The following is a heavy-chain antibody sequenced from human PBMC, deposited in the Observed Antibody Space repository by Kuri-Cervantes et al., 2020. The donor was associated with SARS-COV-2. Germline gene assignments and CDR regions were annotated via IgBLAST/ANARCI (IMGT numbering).Heavy chain of an antibody. Sequence: LRLSCTVSGGSISSGGYYWSWIRQPPGKGLEWIGYIYHSGSTYYNPSLKSRVTISVDRSKNQFSLKLSSVTAADTAVYYCARAIAAAAPFDYWGQGTLVTVSS. V-gene: IGHV4-30-2*01. CDR2: IYHSGST. D-gene: IGHD6-13*01. CDR1: GGSISSGGYY. CDR3: ARAIAAAAPFDY. J-gene: IGHJ4*02.